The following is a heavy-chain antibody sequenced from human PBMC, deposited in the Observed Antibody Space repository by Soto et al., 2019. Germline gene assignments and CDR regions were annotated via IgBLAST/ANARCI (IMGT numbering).Heavy chain of an antibody. Sequence: QVQLVQSGAEVKKPGSAVKVSCKDSGGTFSTYSMFWVRQAPGQGLEWMGRIIPMLGIANYGQKFQGRVTITADKSTGTAYMELSSLRSEDTALYYCTIGSWSGEVFDIWCQGTMVTVSS. J-gene: IGHJ3*02. CDR1: GGTFSTYS. D-gene: IGHD2-21*01. CDR3: TIGSWSGEVFDI. V-gene: IGHV1-69*02. CDR2: IIPMLGIA.